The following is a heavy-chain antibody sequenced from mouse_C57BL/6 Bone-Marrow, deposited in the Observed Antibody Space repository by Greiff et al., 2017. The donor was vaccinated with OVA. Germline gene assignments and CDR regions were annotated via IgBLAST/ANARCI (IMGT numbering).Heavy chain of an antibody. CDR2: ISSGSCTI. CDR3: ARLGDYDEGFAY. V-gene: IGHV5-17*01. D-gene: IGHD2-4*01. J-gene: IGHJ3*01. CDR1: GFTFSDYG. Sequence: EVMLVESGGGLVKPGGSLILSCAASGFTFSDYGMHWVRQAPEMGLVWVAYISSGSCTIYYADTVKGRFTISSDNAKNTLFLQKTSLRSENTAMYYGARLGDYDEGFAYWGQGTLVTVSA.